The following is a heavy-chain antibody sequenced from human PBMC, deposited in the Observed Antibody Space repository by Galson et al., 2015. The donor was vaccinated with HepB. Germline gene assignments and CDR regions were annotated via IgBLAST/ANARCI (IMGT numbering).Heavy chain of an antibody. CDR3: ARDSFYDNTGYPVPRNFGVDV. J-gene: IGHJ6*02. CDR1: GDSVSSSTAA. V-gene: IGHV6-1*01. D-gene: IGHD3-22*01. Sequence: CAISGDSVSSSTAAWNWIRQSPSRGLEWLGRTYYRSKWYNDYAVSVKSRITINPDTSKNQFSLQLSSVTPDGTAAYYCARDSFYDNTGYPVPRNFGVDVWGQGTTVTVSS. CDR2: TYYRSKWYN.